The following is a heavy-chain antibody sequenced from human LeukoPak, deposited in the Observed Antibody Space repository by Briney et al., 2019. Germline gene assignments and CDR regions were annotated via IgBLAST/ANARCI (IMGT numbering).Heavy chain of an antibody. J-gene: IGHJ3*02. D-gene: IGHD5-24*01. Sequence: PGGSLRLSCAASGFTSSTYAIHWVRQAPGKGLEWVSVISFDGNNKYYADSVKGRFTISRDNSKNTLSLQMNSLKAEDTAVYYCARDYNSIHAFDIWGQGTMVTVS. CDR1: GFTSSTYA. CDR3: ARDYNSIHAFDI. V-gene: IGHV3-30-3*01. CDR2: ISFDGNNK.